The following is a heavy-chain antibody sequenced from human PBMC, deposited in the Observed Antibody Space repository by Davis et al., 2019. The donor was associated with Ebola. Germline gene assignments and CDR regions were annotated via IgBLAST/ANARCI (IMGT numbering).Heavy chain of an antibody. CDR3: AKRATVKVAGANYYNAMDA. D-gene: IGHD6-19*01. V-gene: IGHV3-23*01. J-gene: IGHJ6*04. CDR1: GFSFSTYA. CDR2: ISGIGDDP. Sequence: PGGSLRLSGAGSGFSFSTYAMTWVRQAPGKGLEWVSRISGIGDDPHYADSVKGRFTISRDNSKNTLYLQMNSLRAEDTAVFYCAKRATVKVAGANYYNAMDAWGKGTTVTVSS.